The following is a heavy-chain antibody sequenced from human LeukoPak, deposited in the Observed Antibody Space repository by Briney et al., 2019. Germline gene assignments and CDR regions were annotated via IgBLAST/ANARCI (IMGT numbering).Heavy chain of an antibody. Sequence: PGGSLRLSCAASGFTSSWYWMHWVRHAPGKGLVWVSRINSDGISTSYADSVKGRFTISRDNAKNTLYLQMNSLRAEDTAVYYCARDASSGSYYTDYFDYWGHGTLVTVSS. J-gene: IGHJ4*01. CDR3: ARDASSGSYYTDYFDY. CDR2: INSDGIST. CDR1: GFTSSWYW. V-gene: IGHV3-74*01. D-gene: IGHD1-26*01.